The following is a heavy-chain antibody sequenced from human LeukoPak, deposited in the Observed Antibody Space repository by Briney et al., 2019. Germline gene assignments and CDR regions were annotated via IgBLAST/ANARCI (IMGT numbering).Heavy chain of an antibody. D-gene: IGHD1-14*01. J-gene: IGHJ5*02. Sequence: SVKVSCKASGGTFSSYTISWVRQAPGQGLEWMGRIIPILGIANYAQKFQGRVTITADKSTSTAYMELSSLRSEDTAVYYCARDRPNYHESDGHYYKRDGDHWGQGTLVTVSS. CDR2: IIPILGIA. V-gene: IGHV1-69*04. CDR3: ARDRPNYHESDGHYYKRDGDH. CDR1: GGTFSSYT.